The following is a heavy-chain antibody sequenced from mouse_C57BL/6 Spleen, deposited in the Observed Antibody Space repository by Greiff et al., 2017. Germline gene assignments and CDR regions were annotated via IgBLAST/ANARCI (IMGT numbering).Heavy chain of an antibody. J-gene: IGHJ2*01. Sequence: VQLQQSGPGLVKPSQSLSLTCSVTGYSITSGYFWNWIRQFPGNQVVWVGYISYDGSNNYNPTLKNRISITRDTSKNQFFLKLNSVTTEDTATYYCASTAQALYFDYWGQGTTLTVSS. V-gene: IGHV3-6*01. D-gene: IGHD3-2*02. CDR3: ASTAQALYFDY. CDR2: ISYDGSN. CDR1: GYSITSGYF.